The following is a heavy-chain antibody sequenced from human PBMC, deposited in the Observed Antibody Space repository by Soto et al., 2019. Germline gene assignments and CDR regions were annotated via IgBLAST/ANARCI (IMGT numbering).Heavy chain of an antibody. V-gene: IGHV1-58*01. J-gene: IGHJ4*02. CDR1: GFTFTSSA. Sequence: VSSVKVSCKASGFTFTSSAVQWVRQARGQRLEWIGWIVVGSGNTNYAQKFQERVTITRDMSTSTAYMEPSSLRSEDTAVYYCAAKRWLQWDFDYWGQGTLVTVSS. D-gene: IGHD5-12*01. CDR3: AAKRWLQWDFDY. CDR2: IVVGSGNT.